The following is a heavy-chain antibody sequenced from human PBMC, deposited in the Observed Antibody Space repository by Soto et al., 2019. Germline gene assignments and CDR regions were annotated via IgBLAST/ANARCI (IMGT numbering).Heavy chain of an antibody. J-gene: IGHJ4*02. CDR3: ARVRDFWSGYPSYFDY. V-gene: IGHV4-30-4*01. Sequence: QVQLQESGPGLVKPSQTLSLTCTVSGGSISSGDYYWSWIRQPPGKGLEWIGYIYYSGSTYYNPSLKSRVTISVDTSKNQFSLKLSSVTAADTAVYYCARVRDFWSGYPSYFDYWGQGTLLTVSS. D-gene: IGHD3-3*01. CDR1: GGSISSGDYY. CDR2: IYYSGST.